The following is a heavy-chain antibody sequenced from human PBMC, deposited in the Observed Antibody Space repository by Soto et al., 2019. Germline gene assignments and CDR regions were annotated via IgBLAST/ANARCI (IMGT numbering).Heavy chain of an antibody. CDR3: AIRTGSGSYYVDY. V-gene: IGHV4-31*03. CDR1: GGSISSGGYY. CDR2: IYYSGST. J-gene: IGHJ4*02. Sequence: QVQLQESGPGLVKPSQTLSLTCTVSGGSISSGGYYWSWIRQHPGKGLEWIGYIYYSGSTYYNPHLKSRVTIAVDTSKNPFSLKLSSVTAADTAVYYCAIRTGSGSYYVDYWGQGTLVTVSS. D-gene: IGHD3-10*01.